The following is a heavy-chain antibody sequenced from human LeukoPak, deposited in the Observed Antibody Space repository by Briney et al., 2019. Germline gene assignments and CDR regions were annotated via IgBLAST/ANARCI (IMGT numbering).Heavy chain of an antibody. Sequence: PGGSLRLSCAASGFIFNNYWMTWVRQAPGKGLEWVAVISYDGSNKYYGDSVKGRFTISRDNSKNTLYLQMNSLRAEDTAVYYCAKESFGVVVAAILDYWGQGTLVTVSS. CDR2: ISYDGSNK. D-gene: IGHD2-15*01. J-gene: IGHJ4*02. CDR3: AKESFGVVVAAILDY. CDR1: GFIFNNYW. V-gene: IGHV3-30*18.